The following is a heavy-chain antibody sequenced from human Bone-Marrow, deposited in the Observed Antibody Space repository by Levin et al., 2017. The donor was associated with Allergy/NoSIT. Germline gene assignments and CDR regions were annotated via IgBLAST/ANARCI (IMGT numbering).Heavy chain of an antibody. Sequence: SQTLSLTCTVSGGSISSYYWSWIRQPAGKGLEWIGRIYTIGSTNYNPSLKSRVTMSVDTSKNQFSLKLSSVTAADTAVYYCASYYGSGSSDYYGMDVWGQGTTVTVSS. CDR2: IYTIGST. D-gene: IGHD3-10*01. CDR1: GGSISSYY. V-gene: IGHV4-4*07. CDR3: ASYYGSGSSDYYGMDV. J-gene: IGHJ6*02.